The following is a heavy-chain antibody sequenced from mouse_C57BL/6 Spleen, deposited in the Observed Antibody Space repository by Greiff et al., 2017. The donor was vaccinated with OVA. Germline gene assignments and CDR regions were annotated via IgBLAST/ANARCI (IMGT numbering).Heavy chain of an antibody. CDR2: IWTGGGT. V-gene: IGHV2-9-1*01. CDR3: ARNDYDEGDYAMDY. Sequence: VQLQQSGPGLVAPSQSLSITCTVSGFSLTSYAISWVRQPPGKGLEWLGVIWTGGGTNYNSALKSRLSISKDNSKSQVFLKMNSLQTDDTARYYCARNDYDEGDYAMDYWGQGTSVTVSS. D-gene: IGHD2-4*01. J-gene: IGHJ4*01. CDR1: GFSLTSYA.